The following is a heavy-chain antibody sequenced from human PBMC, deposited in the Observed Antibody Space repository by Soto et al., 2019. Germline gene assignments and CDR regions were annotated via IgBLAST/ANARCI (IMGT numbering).Heavy chain of an antibody. CDR2: IFYSGST. D-gene: IGHD2-15*01. CDR1: GGSISSGDYY. CDR3: ARGGSGDIVVVAAIDY. J-gene: IGHJ4*02. Sequence: QVQLQESGPGLVKPSQTLSLTCSVSGGSISSGDYYWSWVRQHPGKGLEWIGYIFYSGSTYYNPSIKSRVTISVDTSKNQSSVKLSSVTAADTAVYYCARGGSGDIVVVAAIDYWGQGTLVTVSS. V-gene: IGHV4-31*03.